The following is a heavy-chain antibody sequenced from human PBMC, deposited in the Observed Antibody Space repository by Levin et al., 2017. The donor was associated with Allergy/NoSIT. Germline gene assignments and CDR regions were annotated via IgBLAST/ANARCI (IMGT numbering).Heavy chain of an antibody. J-gene: IGHJ4*02. Sequence: SQTLSLPCAVYDRSFRSSSWTWIRQSPGKGLEWIGEIDDSGRANYNPSLQSRVTISVDTSKKQFSLMLSSVTAADTAVYYCARGRLFCSGGSCYWSHYFDYWGQGTLVTVSS. CDR2: IDDSGRA. CDR1: DRSFRSSS. V-gene: IGHV4-34*01. CDR3: ARGRLFCSGGSCYWSHYFDY. D-gene: IGHD2-15*01.